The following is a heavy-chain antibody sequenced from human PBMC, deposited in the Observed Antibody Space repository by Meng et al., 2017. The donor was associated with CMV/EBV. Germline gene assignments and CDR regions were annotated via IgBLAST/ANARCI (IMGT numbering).Heavy chain of an antibody. D-gene: IGHD2-2*02. V-gene: IGHV3-30*04. CDR2: ISYDGSNK. J-gene: IGHJ6*02. CDR1: GFTFSSYA. Sequence: GESLKISCAASGFTFSSYARHWVRQAPGKGLEWVAVISYDGSNKYYADSVKGRFTISRDNSKNTLYLQMNSLRAEETAVYYCARDLRYCSSTSCYTIHYYYGMDVWGQGTTVTVSS. CDR3: ARDLRYCSSTSCYTIHYYYGMDV.